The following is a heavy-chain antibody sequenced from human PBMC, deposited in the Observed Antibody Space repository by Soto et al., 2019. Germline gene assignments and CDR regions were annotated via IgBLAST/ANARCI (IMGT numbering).Heavy chain of an antibody. J-gene: IGHJ4*02. CDR3: ARDGPSITIFGYFDY. D-gene: IGHD3-3*01. CDR1: GFTFSNAC. V-gene: IGHV3-15*07. Sequence: PVGSLRLSCAASGFTFSNACMNWVRQAPGKGLEWVGRIKSKTDGGTTDYAAPVKGRFTISRDDSKNTLYLQMNSLKTEDTAVYYCARDGPSITIFGYFDYWGQGTLVTVS. CDR2: IKSKTDGGTT.